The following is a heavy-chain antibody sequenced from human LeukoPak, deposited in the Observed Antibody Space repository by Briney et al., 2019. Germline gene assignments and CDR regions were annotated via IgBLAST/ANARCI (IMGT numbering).Heavy chain of an antibody. Sequence: GGSLGLSCAASGFTFRTYAMSWVRQAPGKGLEWVSSISSSGGTTYYADSVKGRFTISTDNSKNTLYLQMNSLRAEDTAVYFCEGHSSGWTDYWGQGTLVTVSS. CDR2: ISSSGGTT. J-gene: IGHJ4*02. CDR3: EGHSSGWTDY. CDR1: GFTFRTYA. D-gene: IGHD6-19*01. V-gene: IGHV3-23*01.